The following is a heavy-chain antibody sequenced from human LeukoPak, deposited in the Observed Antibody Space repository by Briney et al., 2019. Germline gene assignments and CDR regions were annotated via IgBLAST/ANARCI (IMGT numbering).Heavy chain of an antibody. CDR3: AREGGYSGYDFGWFDP. CDR2: IVVGSGNT. D-gene: IGHD5-12*01. CDR1: GFTFTSSA. Sequence: GASVKVSCKASGFTFTSSAMQWVRQARGQRLEWIGWIVVGSGNTNYAQKFQERVTITRDMSTSTAYMELSSLRSEDTAVYYCAREGGYSGYDFGWFDPWGQGTLVTVSS. J-gene: IGHJ5*02. V-gene: IGHV1-58*02.